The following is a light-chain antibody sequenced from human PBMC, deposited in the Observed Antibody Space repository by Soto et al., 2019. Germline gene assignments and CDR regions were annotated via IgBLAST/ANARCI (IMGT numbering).Light chain of an antibody. Sequence: EIVLTQSPATLSLSPGERATVSCRASQSVSNLLAWYQQKPGQAPRLLIYNASKRATGIPARFSGSGSGTDFTITISSLEPEDFAVYYCQQRSNWPLTFGGGTKVEIK. CDR3: QQRSNWPLT. CDR1: QSVSNL. CDR2: NAS. J-gene: IGKJ4*01. V-gene: IGKV3-11*01.